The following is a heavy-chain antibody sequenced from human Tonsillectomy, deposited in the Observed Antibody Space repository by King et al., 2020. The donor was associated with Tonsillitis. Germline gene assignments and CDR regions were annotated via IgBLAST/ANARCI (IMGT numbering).Heavy chain of an antibody. CDR3: AHAATYCDADCYTNWFDP. D-gene: IGHD2-21*02. CDR2: IYWNDDK. CDR1: GSPPNTRGGG. J-gene: IGHJ5*02. Sequence: TLKESGPTLVNPPKTPTLTCTSSGSPPNTRGGGVGWIRQPPGKALECLAPIYWNDDKRYSPSLKSRLTITKDTSKNQVVLTMTNIDPVDTATYYCAHAATYCDADCYTNWFDPWGQGTLVTVSS. V-gene: IGHV2-5*01.